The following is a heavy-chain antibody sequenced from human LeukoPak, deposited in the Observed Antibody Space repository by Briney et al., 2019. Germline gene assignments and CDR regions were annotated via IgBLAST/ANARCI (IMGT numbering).Heavy chain of an antibody. CDR3: ASSQGNDYVWGSYRHDY. J-gene: IGHJ4*02. D-gene: IGHD3-16*02. CDR1: GGTFSSYA. Sequence: GASVKVSCKASGGTFSSYAISWVRQAPGQGLEWMGGIIPIFGTANYAQKFQGRVTITADKSTSTAYMELSSLRSEDTAVYYCASSQGNDYVWGSYRHDYWGQGTLVTVSS. V-gene: IGHV1-69*06. CDR2: IIPIFGTA.